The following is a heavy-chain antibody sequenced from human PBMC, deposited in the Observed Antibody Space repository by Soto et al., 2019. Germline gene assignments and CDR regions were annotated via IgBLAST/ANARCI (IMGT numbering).Heavy chain of an antibody. CDR2: ISAFNGDT. D-gene: IGHD2-2*01. V-gene: IGHV1-18*01. CDR3: ARDVGDEYCSSPSCDGNLAN. CDR1: GYIFTMYG. J-gene: IGHJ4*02. Sequence: QVPLVQSGAEVKKPGAAVQVSCLASGYIFTMYGISWVRQAPGQGPEWMGRISAFNGDTNYAQTLQGRVTMTRDTSTNTAYMELRSLTSDDTAVYYCARDVGDEYCSSPSCDGNLANWGQETLVTV.